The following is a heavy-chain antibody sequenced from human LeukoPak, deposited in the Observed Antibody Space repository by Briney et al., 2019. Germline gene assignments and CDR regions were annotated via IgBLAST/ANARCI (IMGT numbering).Heavy chain of an antibody. CDR3: ARDQVTSVVGMDV. CDR2: IYHSGST. J-gene: IGHJ6*02. D-gene: IGHD4-23*01. CDR1: GGSISSGGYY. Sequence: PSQTLSLTCTVSGGSISSGGYYWSWIRQHPGKGLEWIGYIYHSGSTYYNPSLKSRVTISVDTSKNQFSLKLSSVTAADTAVYYCARDQVTSVVGMDVWGQGTTVTVSS. V-gene: IGHV4-31*03.